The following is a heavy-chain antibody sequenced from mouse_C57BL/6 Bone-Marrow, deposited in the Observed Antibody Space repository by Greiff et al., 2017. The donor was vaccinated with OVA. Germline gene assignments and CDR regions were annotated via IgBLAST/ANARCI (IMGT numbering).Heavy chain of an antibody. D-gene: IGHD2-3*01. Sequence: EVKLQESGPELVKPGASVKISCKASGYSFTDYNMNWVKQSNGKSLEWIGVINPNYGTTSYNQKFKGKATLTVDQSSSTAYMQLNSLTSEDSAVYYCARGWLLRDYFDDWGQGTTLTVSP. CDR2: INPNYGTT. CDR1: GYSFTDYN. J-gene: IGHJ2*01. V-gene: IGHV1-39*01. CDR3: ARGWLLRDYFDD.